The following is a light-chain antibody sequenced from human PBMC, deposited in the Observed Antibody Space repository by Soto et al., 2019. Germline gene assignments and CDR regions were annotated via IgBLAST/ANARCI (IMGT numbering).Light chain of an antibody. J-gene: IGLJ2*01. Sequence: QSALTQPASVSGSPGQSITISCTGISNDVGTYNLVSWYQHHPGKAPKLIIYEASKRPSGVPNRFSGSKSGNTASLTVSGLHAEDEADYSCCSYGRSVVFGGGTKLTLL. V-gene: IGLV2-23*01. CDR1: SNDVGTYNL. CDR2: EAS. CDR3: CSYGRSVV.